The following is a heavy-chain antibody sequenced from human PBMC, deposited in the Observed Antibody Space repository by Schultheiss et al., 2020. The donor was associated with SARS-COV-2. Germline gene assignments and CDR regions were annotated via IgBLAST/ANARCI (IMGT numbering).Heavy chain of an antibody. CDR2: IYYSGST. V-gene: IGHV4-30-4*08. D-gene: IGHD6-19*01. J-gene: IGHJ4*02. Sequence: SETLSLTCTVSGGSISSSSYYWSWIRQPPGKGLEWIGYIYYSGSTYYNPSLKSRVTISVDTSKNQFSLKLSSVTAADTAVYYCARDDEDGGAVAGYYFDYWGQGTLVTVSS. CDR3: ARDDEDGGAVAGYYFDY. CDR1: GGSISSSSYY.